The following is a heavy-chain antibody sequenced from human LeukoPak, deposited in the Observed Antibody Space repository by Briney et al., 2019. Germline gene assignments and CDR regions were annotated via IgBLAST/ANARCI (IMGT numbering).Heavy chain of an antibody. D-gene: IGHD3-10*01. V-gene: IGHV3-74*01. CDR2: INNDGSSA. CDR1: GFTFNNYW. Sequence: PGGSLRLSCAASGFTFNNYWIHWVRQVPGKGLVWVSRINNDGSSASYVDSVKGRFTISRDNAKNTLFLQMNSLRAEDTAVYYCARDPDYYGSGSYLDYWGQGTLVTVSS. J-gene: IGHJ4*02. CDR3: ARDPDYYGSGSYLDY.